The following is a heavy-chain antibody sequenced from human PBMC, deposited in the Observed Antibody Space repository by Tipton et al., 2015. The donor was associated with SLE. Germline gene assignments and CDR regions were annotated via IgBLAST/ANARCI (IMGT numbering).Heavy chain of an antibody. CDR3: VRDLAGIFDS. D-gene: IGHD1-14*01. J-gene: IGHJ4*02. CDR1: NGSISSYY. V-gene: IGHV4-59*01. Sequence: TLSLTCTVSNGSISSYYWSWIRQPPGKGLEWLGYISYGNTKYNPSLRSRLTISVDTSKNQFSLRLSSVTAADTAVYYCVRDLAGIFDSWGQGTLVTVSS. CDR2: ISYGNT.